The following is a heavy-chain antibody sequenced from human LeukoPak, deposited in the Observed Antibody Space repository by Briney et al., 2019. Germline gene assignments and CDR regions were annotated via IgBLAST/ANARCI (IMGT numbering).Heavy chain of an antibody. V-gene: IGHV4-59*12. J-gene: IGHJ6*03. Sequence: PSETLSLTCTVSGGSISSYYWSWIRQPPGKGLEWIGYIYYSGSTNYNPSLKSRVTISVDTSKNQFSLKLSSVTAADTAVYYCARSRWLTNYDYYYYYYMDVWGKGTTVTVSS. CDR1: GGSISSYY. CDR3: ARSRWLTNYDYYYYYYMDV. CDR2: IYYSGST. D-gene: IGHD6-19*01.